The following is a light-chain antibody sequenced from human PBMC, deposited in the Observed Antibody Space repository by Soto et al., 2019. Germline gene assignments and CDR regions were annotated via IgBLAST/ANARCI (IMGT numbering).Light chain of an antibody. CDR3: SSSTSSNTFV. Sequence: QSVLTQPASVSGAPGQSITISCTGTNSDVNYVSWHQQHPGKAPKLMIYEVINRSSGVSNRFSGSKSGNTASLTISGLQAEDEADYYCSSSTSSNTFVFGTGTQLTVL. J-gene: IGLJ7*01. CDR2: EVI. CDR1: NSDVNY. V-gene: IGLV2-14*01.